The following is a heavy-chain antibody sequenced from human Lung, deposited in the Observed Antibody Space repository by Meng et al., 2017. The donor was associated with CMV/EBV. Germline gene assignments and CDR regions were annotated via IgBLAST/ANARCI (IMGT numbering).Heavy chain of an antibody. Sequence: SLKISCTASGFTFSNSTMSWVRQAPGKGLEWVGFIRSKAFGGTTEYAASVKGRFTISRDDSKGIACLQMNSLKVEDTAVYYCARGTYISGWYYYYYYYAMDAWGQGXTVTVSS. CDR3: ARGTYISGWYYYYYYYAMDA. J-gene: IGHJ6*02. CDR2: IRSKAFGGTT. CDR1: GFTFSNST. V-gene: IGHV3-49*04. D-gene: IGHD6-19*01.